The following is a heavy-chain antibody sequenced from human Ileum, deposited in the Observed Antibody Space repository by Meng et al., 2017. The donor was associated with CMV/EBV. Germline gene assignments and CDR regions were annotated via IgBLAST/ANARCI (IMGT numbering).Heavy chain of an antibody. V-gene: IGHV3-21*01. CDR2: SGSSRTYI. Sequence: TFSSYSMNWVRQAPGKGLEWVSSSGSSRTYIYYADSVKGRFTISRDNAQNSLYLQMNSLTVEDTAVYYCARSPHDYGDYGSSYYFDYWGQGTLVTVSS. CDR1: TFSSYS. D-gene: IGHD4-17*01. J-gene: IGHJ4*02. CDR3: ARSPHDYGDYGSSYYFDY.